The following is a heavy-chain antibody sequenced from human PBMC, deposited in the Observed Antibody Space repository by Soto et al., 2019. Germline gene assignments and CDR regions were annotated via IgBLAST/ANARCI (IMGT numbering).Heavy chain of an antibody. CDR2: IYYSGST. CDR3: ARDLGPTRNNRNYYYGMDV. V-gene: IGHV4-31*03. J-gene: IGHJ6*02. D-gene: IGHD1-1*01. CDR1: GGSISSGGYY. Sequence: QVQLQESGPGLVKPSQTLSLTCTVSGGSISSGGYYWSWIRQHPGKGLEWIGYIYYSGSTYYNPSLKSRVTISVDTSKNQFSLKLSSVTAADTAVYYCARDLGPTRNNRNYYYGMDVWGQGTTVTVSS.